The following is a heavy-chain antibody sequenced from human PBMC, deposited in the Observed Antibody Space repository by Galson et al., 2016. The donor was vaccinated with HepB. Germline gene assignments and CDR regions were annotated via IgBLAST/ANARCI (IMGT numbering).Heavy chain of an antibody. J-gene: IGHJ3*02. Sequence: SVKVSCKASGGTFNNYVIAWVRQAPGQGLEWMGGIIPIFGTANYAQKLRGRVTITADESTSTAYMEMSSLRSEDTAVYYCARARRGSSWIDPFDIWGQGTMVTVSS. CDR3: ARARRGSSWIDPFDI. CDR2: IIPIFGTA. V-gene: IGHV1-69*13. D-gene: IGHD6-13*01. CDR1: GGTFNNYV.